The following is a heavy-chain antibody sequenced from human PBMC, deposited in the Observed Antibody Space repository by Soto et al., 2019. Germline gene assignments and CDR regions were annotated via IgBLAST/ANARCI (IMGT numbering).Heavy chain of an antibody. Sequence: ASVKVSCKASGYTFSNYGISWVRQAPGQGLEWMGWISAYNGHTDYAQKFQGRVTMTTDTSTSTAYMELRSLRSDDTALYYCARDRSSSDYWGQGTLVTVS. CDR1: GYTFSNYG. CDR3: ARDRSSSDY. D-gene: IGHD6-6*01. CDR2: ISAYNGHT. J-gene: IGHJ4*02. V-gene: IGHV1-18*04.